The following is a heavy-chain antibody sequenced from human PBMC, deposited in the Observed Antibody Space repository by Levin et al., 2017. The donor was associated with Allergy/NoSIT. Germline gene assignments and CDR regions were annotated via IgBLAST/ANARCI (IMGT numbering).Heavy chain of an antibody. V-gene: IGHV4-59*01. CDR1: GGSFSGYY. CDR2: IYNSGST. CDR3: AREDYYHGMDV. Sequence: SQTLSLTCTVSGGSFSGYYWSWIRQPPGEGLDWIGYIYNSGSTNYNPSLKSRVTISADTSKNQFSLKLSSVTAADTAVYYCAREDYYHGMDVWGQGTTVTVSS. J-gene: IGHJ6*02.